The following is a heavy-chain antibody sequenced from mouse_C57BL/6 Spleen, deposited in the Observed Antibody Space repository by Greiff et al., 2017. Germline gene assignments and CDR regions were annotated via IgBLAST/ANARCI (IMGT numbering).Heavy chain of an antibody. V-gene: IGHV1-4*01. J-gene: IGHJ2*01. Sequence: QVQLQQSGAELARPGASVKMSCKASGYTFTSYTMHWLKQRPGQGLEWIGYINPSSGYTKYNQKFKDKATLTADKSSSTAYMQLSSLTSEDSAVYYCARSGDGFLDYWGQGTTLTVSS. CDR2: INPSSGYT. CDR1: GYTFTSYT. CDR3: ARSGDGFLDY. D-gene: IGHD2-3*01.